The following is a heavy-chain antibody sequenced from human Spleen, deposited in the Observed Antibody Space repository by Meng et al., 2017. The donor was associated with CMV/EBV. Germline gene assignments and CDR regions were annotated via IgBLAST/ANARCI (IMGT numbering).Heavy chain of an antibody. CDR1: GCIFTRYY. CDR2: INPSGGST. CDR3: VRDKGLELRSGY. V-gene: IGHV1-46*01. D-gene: IGHD1-7*01. J-gene: IGHJ4*02. Sequence: ASVKVSCKAYGCIFTRYYIHWVRQAPGQGLEWMGIINPSGGSTSYAQKFQGRVSMTRDTSTSTVYMELSSLRSEDTAVYYCVRDKGLELRSGYWGQGTLVTVSS.